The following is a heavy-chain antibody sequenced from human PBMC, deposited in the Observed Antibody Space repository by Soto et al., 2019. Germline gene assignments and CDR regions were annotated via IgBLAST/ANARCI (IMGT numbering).Heavy chain of an antibody. CDR1: GFTISNSA. D-gene: IGHD6-19*01. CDR3: ASMISYSSGWRDYYYGMDV. Sequence: GGSLRLSCAASGFTISNSAATWVRQAPGKGLEWVSTISGSGTTYYADSVKGRFTISRDNSNNTLCLQLHSLRAEDSALYYCASMISYSSGWRDYYYGMDVWGQGTTVTVSS. CDR2: ISGSGTT. J-gene: IGHJ6*02. V-gene: IGHV3-23*01.